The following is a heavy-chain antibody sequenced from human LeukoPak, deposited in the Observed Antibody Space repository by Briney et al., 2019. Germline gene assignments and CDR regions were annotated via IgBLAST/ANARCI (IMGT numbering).Heavy chain of an antibody. CDR1: GFTFSSYD. CDR3: ARASLVGATPYFDY. Sequence: GGSLRLSCAASGFTFSSYDMHWVRQTTGKGLEWVSAIGTAGDTYYPGSVKGRFTISRENAKNSLYLQMNSLRAGDTAVYYCARASLVGATPYFDYWGQGTLVTVSS. D-gene: IGHD1-26*01. J-gene: IGHJ4*02. V-gene: IGHV3-13*01. CDR2: IGTAGDT.